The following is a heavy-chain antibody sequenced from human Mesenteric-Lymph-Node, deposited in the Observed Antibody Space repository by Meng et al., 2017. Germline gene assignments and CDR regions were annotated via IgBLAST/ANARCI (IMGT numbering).Heavy chain of an antibody. CDR2: IKSRSDGGTT. J-gene: IGHJ4*02. CDR3: ARDRTTYSSPSLGY. V-gene: IGHV3-15*01. Sequence: SWIRQPAGKGLEWVGRIKSRSDGGTTDYAAPVKGRFSISRDDSKNTLSLQMNSLRTEDTAIYYCARDRTTYSSPSLGYWGQGALVTVSS. D-gene: IGHD6-6*01.